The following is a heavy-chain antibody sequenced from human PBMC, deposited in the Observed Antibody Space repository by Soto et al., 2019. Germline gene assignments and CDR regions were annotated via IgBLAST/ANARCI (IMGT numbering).Heavy chain of an antibody. CDR3: AKWRGPIVVAGPSDY. CDR1: GVTFSSYA. V-gene: IGHV3-23*01. J-gene: IGHJ4*02. Sequence: GGSLRLSCTASGVTFSSYAMSWVRQAPGKGLEWVSGISGRGGSTHYADSVKGRFTISRDNSKNTLSLQMNSLRADDTAIYYCAKWRGPIVVAGPSDYWGQGTLVTVSS. D-gene: IGHD6-19*01. CDR2: ISGRGGST.